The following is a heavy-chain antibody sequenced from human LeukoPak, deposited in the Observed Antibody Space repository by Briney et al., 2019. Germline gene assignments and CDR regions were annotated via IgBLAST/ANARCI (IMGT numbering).Heavy chain of an antibody. CDR2: INPNSGGT. J-gene: IGHJ4*02. Sequence: ASVKVSCKASGYTFTGHYMHWVRQAPGQGLEWMGWINPNSGGTNYAQKFQGRVTMTRDTSISTAYMELSRLRSDDTAVYYCARAPLTIVVVPAAPWYFDYWGQGTLVTVSS. CDR1: GYTFTGHY. D-gene: IGHD2-2*01. CDR3: ARAPLTIVVVPAAPWYFDY. V-gene: IGHV1-2*02.